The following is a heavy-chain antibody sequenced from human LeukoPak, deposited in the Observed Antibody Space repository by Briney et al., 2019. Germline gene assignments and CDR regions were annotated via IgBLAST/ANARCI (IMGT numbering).Heavy chain of an antibody. D-gene: IGHD6-19*01. V-gene: IGHV4-59*08. CDR1: GGSISSYY. Sequence: SETLSLTCTVSGGSISSYYWSWIRQPPGKGLEWIGYIYYSGSTNYNPSLKSQVTISVDTSKNQFSLKLSSVTAADTAVYYCARRSPVAGYYYYYGMGVWGQGTTVTVSS. CDR3: ARRSPVAGYYYYYGMGV. J-gene: IGHJ6*02. CDR2: IYYSGST.